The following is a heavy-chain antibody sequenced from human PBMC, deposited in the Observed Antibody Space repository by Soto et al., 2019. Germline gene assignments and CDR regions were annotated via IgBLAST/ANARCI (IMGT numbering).Heavy chain of an antibody. CDR2: IYYSGST. Sequence: TSETLSLTCTASGGSISSYYWSWIRQPPGKGLEWIGYIYYSGSTNYNPSLKSRVTISVDTSKNQFSLKLSSVTAADTAVYYCARASGSSCWFDPWGQGTLVTVSS. J-gene: IGHJ5*02. CDR1: GGSISSYY. V-gene: IGHV4-59*01. D-gene: IGHD1-26*01. CDR3: ARASGSSCWFDP.